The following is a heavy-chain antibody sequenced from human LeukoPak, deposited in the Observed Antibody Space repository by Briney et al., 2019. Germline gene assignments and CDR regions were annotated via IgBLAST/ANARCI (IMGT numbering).Heavy chain of an antibody. Sequence: GESLKISCKGSGYSFTSYSIGWVRQMPGKGLEWMGIIYPGDSDTRYSLSFKGQVTISADKSISTAYLQWSSLKASDTAMYYCARRWRSGTSYRDVFDIWGQGTMVTVSS. CDR3: ARRWRSGTSYRDVFDI. D-gene: IGHD3-3*01. CDR1: GYSFTSYS. J-gene: IGHJ3*02. V-gene: IGHV5-51*01. CDR2: IYPGDSDT.